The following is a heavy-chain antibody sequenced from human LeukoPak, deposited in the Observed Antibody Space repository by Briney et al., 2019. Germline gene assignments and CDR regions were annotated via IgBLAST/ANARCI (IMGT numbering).Heavy chain of an antibody. CDR3: ARGILYYYDSSGYYGVDY. J-gene: IGHJ4*02. CDR1: GYTFTSYD. D-gene: IGHD3-22*01. V-gene: IGHV1-8*01. Sequence: ASVKVSCKASGYTFTSYDINWVRQATGQGLEWMGWMNPNSGNTGYAQKFQGRVTMTRNTSISTAYMELSRLRSDDTAVYYCARGILYYYDSSGYYGVDYWGQGTLVTVSS. CDR2: MNPNSGNT.